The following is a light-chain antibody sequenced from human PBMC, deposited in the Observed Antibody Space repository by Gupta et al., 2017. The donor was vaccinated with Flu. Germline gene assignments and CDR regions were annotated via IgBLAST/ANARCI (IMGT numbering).Light chain of an antibody. CDR2: LNSDGSH. CDR1: SGHSSYA. CDR3: QTGGTGIEV. Sequence: QLVLTHSPSASASLGASVKLTCTLSSGHSSYAIAWHQQQPEKGPRYLMKLNSDGSHSKGDGIPDRFSGSSSGAERYLTISSLQAEDEDDYYCQTGGTGIEVFGGGTKLTVL. J-gene: IGLJ3*02. V-gene: IGLV4-69*01.